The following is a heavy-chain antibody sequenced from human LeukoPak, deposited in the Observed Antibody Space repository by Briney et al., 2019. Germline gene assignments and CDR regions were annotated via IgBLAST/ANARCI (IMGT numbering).Heavy chain of an antibody. Sequence: SETLSLTCTVSGGSISSYYWSWIRQPPGKGLEWIGYIYYSGSTNYNPSLKSRVTISVDTSKNQFSLKLSSVTAADTAVYYCARELYNWNDVGAFDIWGQGTMVTVSS. CDR1: GGSISSYY. J-gene: IGHJ3*02. D-gene: IGHD1-1*01. V-gene: IGHV4-59*01. CDR2: IYYSGST. CDR3: ARELYNWNDVGAFDI.